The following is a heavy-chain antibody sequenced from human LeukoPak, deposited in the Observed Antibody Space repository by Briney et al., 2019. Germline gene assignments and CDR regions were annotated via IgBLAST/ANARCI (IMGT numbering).Heavy chain of an antibody. CDR3: AKEGPGIAVAGFDY. J-gene: IGHJ4*02. V-gene: IGHV3-43*01. Sequence: GGSLRLSCAASGFTFDDYTMHWVRQAPGKGLEWVSLISWDGGSTYYADSVKGRFTISRDNSKNSLYLQMNSLRTEDTAWYYCAKEGPGIAVAGFDYWGQGTLVTVSS. CDR1: GFTFDDYT. D-gene: IGHD6-19*01. CDR2: ISWDGGST.